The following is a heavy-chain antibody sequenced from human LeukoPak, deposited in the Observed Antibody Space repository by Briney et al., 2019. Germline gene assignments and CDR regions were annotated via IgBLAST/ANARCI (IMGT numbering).Heavy chain of an antibody. CDR1: GGSISSYY. Sequence: SETLSLTCTVSGGSISSYYWSWIRQHPGKGLEWIGYIYYSGSTYYNPSLKNRVTISVDTSKNQFSLKLSSVTAADTAVYYCAGGRAYCTNGVCPDYWGQGTLVTVSS. CDR3: AGGRAYCTNGVCPDY. J-gene: IGHJ4*02. V-gene: IGHV4-59*06. CDR2: IYYSGST. D-gene: IGHD2-8*01.